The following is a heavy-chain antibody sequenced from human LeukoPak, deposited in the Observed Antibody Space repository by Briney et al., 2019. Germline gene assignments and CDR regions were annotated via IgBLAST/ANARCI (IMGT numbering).Heavy chain of an antibody. CDR3: AKDWGSDYGDYDY. Sequence: GGSLRLSCVASGFTFSSYAMSWVRPAPGKGLEWVSAISGSGGSTYYADSVKGRFTISRDNSKNTLYLQMNSLRAEDTAVYYCAKDWGSDYGDYDYWGQGTLVTVSS. V-gene: IGHV3-23*01. D-gene: IGHD4-17*01. CDR1: GFTFSSYA. J-gene: IGHJ4*02. CDR2: ISGSGGST.